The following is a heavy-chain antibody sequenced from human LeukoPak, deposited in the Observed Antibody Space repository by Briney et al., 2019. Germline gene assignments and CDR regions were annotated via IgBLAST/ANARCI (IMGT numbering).Heavy chain of an antibody. D-gene: IGHD5-18*01. J-gene: IGHJ4*02. Sequence: PGGSLRLSCAASGFTVSSSYMSWVRQAPGKGLEWVSLIYSGGSTYYAASVKGRFTISRDNSKNTLYLQMNSLRPEDTAVYYCAKGYNYAYEYWGQGTLVPSPQ. CDR1: GFTVSSSY. V-gene: IGHV3-53*01. CDR2: IYSGGST. CDR3: AKGYNYAYEY.